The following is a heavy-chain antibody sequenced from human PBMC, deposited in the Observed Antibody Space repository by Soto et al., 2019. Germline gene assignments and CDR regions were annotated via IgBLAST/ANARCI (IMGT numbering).Heavy chain of an antibody. CDR2: IGRRSDI. CDR1: GFSFSTYS. D-gene: IGHD2-21*02. V-gene: IGHV3-21*01. J-gene: IGHJ6*02. CDR3: AREETAWPLAYGLDV. Sequence: GGSLRLSCEASGFSFSTYSMHWVRQAPGKGLEWVSSIGRRSDIYYADSVKGRFTISRDTAKNSVSLQMNSLRDEDTAVYYCAREETAWPLAYGLDVWGQGTTVTVSS.